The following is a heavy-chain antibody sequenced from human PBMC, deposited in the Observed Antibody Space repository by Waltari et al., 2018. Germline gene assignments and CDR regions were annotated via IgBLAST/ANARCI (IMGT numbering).Heavy chain of an antibody. D-gene: IGHD1-26*01. CDR1: GGSFSGYY. Sequence: QVQLQQWGAGLLKPSETLSLTCAVYGGSFSGYYWSWIRQPPGKGLEWIGEINHSGSTNYNPSLKSRVTISVDTSKNQFSLKLSSVTAADTAVYYCATDLRGIVGATIGYFQHWGQGTLVTVSS. V-gene: IGHV4-34*01. J-gene: IGHJ1*01. CDR3: ATDLRGIVGATIGYFQH. CDR2: INHSGST.